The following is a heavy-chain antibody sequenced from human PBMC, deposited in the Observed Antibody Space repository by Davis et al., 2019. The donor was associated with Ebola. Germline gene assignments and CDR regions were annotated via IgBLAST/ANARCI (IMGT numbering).Heavy chain of an antibody. V-gene: IGHV4-30-2*01. CDR2: IYHSGTT. Sequence: LRLSCAVSGGSITSGAYSWSWIRQPPGKGLEWIGYIYHSGTTYYNTSLKSRVTISLDRSNNQFSLKLSSVTAADTAVYYCARDAGSSSSGTYYYYMDVWGKGTTVTVSS. J-gene: IGHJ6*03. D-gene: IGHD6-6*01. CDR1: GGSITSGAYS. CDR3: ARDAGSSSSGTYYYYMDV.